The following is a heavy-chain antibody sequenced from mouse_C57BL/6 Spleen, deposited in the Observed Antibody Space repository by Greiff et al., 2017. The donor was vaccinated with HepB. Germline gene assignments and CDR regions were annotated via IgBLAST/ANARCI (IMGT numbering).Heavy chain of an antibody. J-gene: IGHJ2*01. CDR3: ARGGGSGYYFDY. V-gene: IGHV1-81*01. CDR2: IYPRSGNT. Sequence: QVQLKESGAELARPGAPVKLSCKASGYTFTSYGISWVKQRTGQGLEWIGEIYPRSGNTYYNEKFKGKATLTADKSSSTAYMELRSLTSEDSAVYFCARGGGSGYYFDYWGQGTTLTVSS. CDR1: GYTFTSYG.